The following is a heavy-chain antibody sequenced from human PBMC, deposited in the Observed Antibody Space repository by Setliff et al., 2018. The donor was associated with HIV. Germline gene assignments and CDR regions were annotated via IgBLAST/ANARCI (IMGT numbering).Heavy chain of an antibody. J-gene: IGHJ3*02. V-gene: IGHV4-34*01. CDR3: ARGEEDDTFDI. CDR2: INHSGST. Sequence: PSETLSLTCAVYGGSFSGYYWSWIRQPPGKGLEWIGEINHSGSTYSNPSLKSRVTMSIDTSKNQFSLKLSSVTAADTAVYYCARGEEDDTFDIWGHRTMVTVSS. CDR1: GGSFSGYY.